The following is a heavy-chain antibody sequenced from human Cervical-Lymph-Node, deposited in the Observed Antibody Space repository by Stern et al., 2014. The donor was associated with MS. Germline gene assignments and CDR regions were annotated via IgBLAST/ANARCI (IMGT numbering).Heavy chain of an antibody. CDR1: GFTFSSYA. Sequence: VQLVESGGGVVQPGRSLRLSCAASGFTFSSYAMHWVRQAPGKGLEWVAVISYDGSNKYYADSVKGRFTISRDNSKNTLYLQMNSLRAEDTAVYYCARTGSGSYRWGQGTLVTVSS. V-gene: IGHV3-30-3*01. D-gene: IGHD3-10*01. J-gene: IGHJ4*02. CDR3: ARTGSGSYR. CDR2: ISYDGSNK.